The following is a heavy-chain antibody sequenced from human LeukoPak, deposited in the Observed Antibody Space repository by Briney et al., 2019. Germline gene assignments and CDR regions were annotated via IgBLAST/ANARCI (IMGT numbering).Heavy chain of an antibody. CDR1: GLTFSRFA. D-gene: IGHD4-17*01. J-gene: IGHJ3*01. CDR3: GNDPNGDYTGASDF. Sequence: GGSLRLSCAASGLTFSRFALTWVRQAPGKGLEWLSAISGSGTNTYYADSVKGRFTISRDNSKNTLYLQVTSLRSEDTAVYFCGNDPNGDYTGASDFWGQGTMVTVSS. V-gene: IGHV3-23*01. CDR2: ISGSGTNT.